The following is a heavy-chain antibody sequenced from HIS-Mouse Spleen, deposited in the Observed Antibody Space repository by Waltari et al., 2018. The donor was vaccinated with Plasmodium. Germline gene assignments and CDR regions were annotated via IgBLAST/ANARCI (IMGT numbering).Heavy chain of an antibody. CDR3: ARAYYDFWSGYRFDY. CDR2: INHSGST. D-gene: IGHD3-3*01. V-gene: IGHV4-34*01. CDR1: GGSFIGYS. Sequence: QVQLQQWGAGLLKPSETLSLTCAVHGGSFIGYSWSGIRQPPGKGLEWIGEINHSGSTNYNPSLKSRVTISVDTSKNQFSLKLSSVTAADTAVYYCARAYYDFWSGYRFDYWGQGTLVTVSS. J-gene: IGHJ4*02.